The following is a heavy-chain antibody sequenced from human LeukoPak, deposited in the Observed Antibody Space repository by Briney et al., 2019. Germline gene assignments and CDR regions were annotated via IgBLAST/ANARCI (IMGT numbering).Heavy chain of an antibody. CDR3: ARASTVTTFAFDI. CDR2: ISYDGSNK. CDR1: GFTFSSCA. V-gene: IGHV3-30*04. Sequence: GRSLRLSCAASGFTFSSCAMHWVRQAPGKGLEWVAVISYDGSNKYYADSVKGRFTISRDNSKNTLYLQMNSLRAEDTAVYYCARASTVTTFAFDIWGQGTMVTVSS. D-gene: IGHD4-17*01. J-gene: IGHJ3*02.